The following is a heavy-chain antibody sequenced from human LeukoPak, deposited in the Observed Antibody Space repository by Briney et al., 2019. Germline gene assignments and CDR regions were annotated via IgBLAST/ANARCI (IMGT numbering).Heavy chain of an antibody. Sequence: SETLSLTCTVSGGSISSYYWSWIRQPPGKGLEWIGYIYYSGSTNYNPSLKSRVTISVDTSENQFSLKLSSVTAADTAVYYCALEIGELGTGYWGQGTLVTVSS. J-gene: IGHJ4*02. V-gene: IGHV4-59*12. CDR1: GGSISSYY. CDR3: ALEIGELGTGY. D-gene: IGHD3-10*01. CDR2: IYYSGST.